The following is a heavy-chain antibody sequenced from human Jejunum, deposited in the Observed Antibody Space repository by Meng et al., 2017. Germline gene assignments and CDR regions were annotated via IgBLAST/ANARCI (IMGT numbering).Heavy chain of an antibody. D-gene: IGHD3-22*01. CDR3: AKVLLPTMIVVVNAFDI. J-gene: IGHJ3*02. CDR2: ISGSGGTT. Sequence: GGSLRLSCAASGFTFSSYAMNWVRQAPGKGLEWVSVISGSGGTTYSADSVKGRFTISRDNSKNTLYLQMNSLRVEDTAVYYCAKVLLPTMIVVVNAFDIWGQGTMVTVS. CDR1: GFTFSSYA. V-gene: IGHV3-23*01.